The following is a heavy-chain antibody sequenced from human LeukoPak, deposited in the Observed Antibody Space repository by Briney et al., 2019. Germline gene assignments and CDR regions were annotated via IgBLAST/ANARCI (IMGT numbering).Heavy chain of an antibody. D-gene: IGHD2-2*01. J-gene: IGHJ4*02. Sequence: SENLSLTCAVYGGSFSGYYWSWIRQPPGKGLEWIGEINHSGSTNYNPSLKSRVTISVDTSKNQFSLKLSSVTAADTAVYYCASTGYCSSTSCYHIDYWGQGTLVTVSS. CDR2: INHSGST. CDR3: ASTGYCSSTSCYHIDY. CDR1: GGSFSGYY. V-gene: IGHV4-34*01.